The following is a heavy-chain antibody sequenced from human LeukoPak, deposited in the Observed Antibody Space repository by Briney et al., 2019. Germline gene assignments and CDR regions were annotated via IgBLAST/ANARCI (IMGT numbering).Heavy chain of an antibody. CDR2: IYYTGNT. J-gene: IGHJ4*02. CDR1: GGSVSSSNFY. V-gene: IGHV4-39*07. Sequence: PSQTLPLTCTVSGGSVSSSNFYWAWIRQPPGKGLEWVASIYYTGNTFYNPSLKSRGTLSLDTSKNQFSLKLTSVTAADTAVYYCASPSLMSGEPSYFDFWGQGTLVSVSA. CDR3: ASPSLMSGEPSYFDF. D-gene: IGHD4-17*01.